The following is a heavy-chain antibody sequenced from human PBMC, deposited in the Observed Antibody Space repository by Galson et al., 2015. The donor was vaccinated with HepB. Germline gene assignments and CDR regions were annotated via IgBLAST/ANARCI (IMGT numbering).Heavy chain of an antibody. Sequence: SLRLSCAASGFTFTTYSMNWVRQAPGKGLEWVSSISAYSDYIYYADSLKGRFTISRDNAKNSLYLQVNSLRAEDTAVYYCARCHRVYNSGWSETDDSWGHGTLVTVSS. V-gene: IGHV3-21*01. J-gene: IGHJ5*01. CDR1: GFTFTTYS. CDR2: ISAYSDYI. D-gene: IGHD6-19*01. CDR3: ARCHRVYNSGWSETDDS.